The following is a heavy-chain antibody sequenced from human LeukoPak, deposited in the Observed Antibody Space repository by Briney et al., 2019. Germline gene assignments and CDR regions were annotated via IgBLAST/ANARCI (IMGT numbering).Heavy chain of an antibody. CDR2: IHPGDSDT. V-gene: IGHV5-51*01. J-gene: IGHJ3*02. D-gene: IGHD3-16*02. CDR3: TLGCGNLSSASDT. CDR1: GYSSANNC. Sequence: KSLQISCKGSGYSSANNCTASLRQMSAKSLDWMRIIHPGDSDTRYRPSFQGQVTISADKAITTAYLQWHCQHVSHTAMYYCTLGCGNLSSASDTWGQGTMVTVSS.